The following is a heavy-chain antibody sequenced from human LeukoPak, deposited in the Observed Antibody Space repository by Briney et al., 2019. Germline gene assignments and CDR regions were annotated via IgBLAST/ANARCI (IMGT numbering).Heavy chain of an antibody. CDR3: ARRRYDFWTANRRFWPFDP. V-gene: IGHV4-39*02. J-gene: IGHJ5*02. CDR2: IDYSGST. D-gene: IGHD3-3*01. CDR1: GASIDNSNYY. Sequence: SETLSLTCAVSGASIDNSNYYWGWIRQPPGKDLQWIGCIDYSGSTYYNPSLKSRVTISVDTSKNHLYLKLSSVTAADTAVYYCARRRYDFWTANRRFWPFDPWGQGTLVTVSS.